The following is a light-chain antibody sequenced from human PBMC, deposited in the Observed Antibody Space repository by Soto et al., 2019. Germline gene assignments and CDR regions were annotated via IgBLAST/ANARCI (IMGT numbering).Light chain of an antibody. CDR2: DVT. J-gene: IGLJ2*01. CDR3: TSYAGSKYWL. V-gene: IGLV2-8*01. CDR1: SGDIGTYKY. Sequence: QSALTQPPSASGSLGQSVTISCTGTSGDIGTYKYVSWYQHLPGQAPKLIIYDVTDRPSGVPDRFSGSKSGNTASVTVSGLQTDDEADYYCTSYAGSKYWLFGGGTKLTVL.